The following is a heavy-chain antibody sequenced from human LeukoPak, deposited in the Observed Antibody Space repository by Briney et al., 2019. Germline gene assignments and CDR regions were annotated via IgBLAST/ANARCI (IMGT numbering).Heavy chain of an antibody. CDR3: AKDPSGSYYGRYFDY. V-gene: IGHV3-23*01. Sequence: GGFLRLSCAASGFTFSSYGMSWVRQAPGKGLEWVSAIGGSGGSTYYADSVKGRFTISRDNSKNTLYLQMNSLRAEDTAVYYCAKDPSGSYYGRYFDYWGQGTLVTVSS. CDR2: IGGSGGST. D-gene: IGHD1-26*01. J-gene: IGHJ4*02. CDR1: GFTFSSYG.